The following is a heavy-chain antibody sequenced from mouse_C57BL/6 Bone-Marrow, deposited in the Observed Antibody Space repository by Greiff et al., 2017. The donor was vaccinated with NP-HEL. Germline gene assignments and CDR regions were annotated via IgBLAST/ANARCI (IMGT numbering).Heavy chain of an antibody. D-gene: IGHD1-1*01. CDR2: INPGSGGT. CDR3: ARRVDYGSSFFYFDY. Sequence: QVQLKQSGAELVRPGTSVKVSCKASGYAFTNYLIEWVKQRPGQGLEWIGVINPGSGGTNYNEKFKGKATLTADKSSSTAYMQLSSLTSEDSAVYFCARRVDYGSSFFYFDYWGQGTTLTVSS. J-gene: IGHJ2*01. V-gene: IGHV1-54*01. CDR1: GYAFTNYL.